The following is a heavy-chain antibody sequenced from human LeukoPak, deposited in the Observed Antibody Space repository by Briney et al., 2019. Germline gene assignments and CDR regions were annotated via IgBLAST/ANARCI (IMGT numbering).Heavy chain of an antibody. CDR2: IKEDGSDK. V-gene: IGHV3-7*01. CDR1: GFTFSRDW. CDR3: ARDHAMAVAGLIDY. J-gene: IGHJ4*02. Sequence: PGGSLRLSCAASGFTFSRDWMTWVRQAPGKGLEWFANIKEDGSDKYYVDSVEGRFTISRDNAKNSLYLQMNSLRAEDTAVYYCARDHAMAVAGLIDYWGQGTLVTVSS. D-gene: IGHD6-19*01.